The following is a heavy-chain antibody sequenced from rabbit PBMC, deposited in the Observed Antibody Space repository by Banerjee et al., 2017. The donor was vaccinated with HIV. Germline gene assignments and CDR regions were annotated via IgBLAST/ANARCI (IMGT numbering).Heavy chain of an antibody. V-gene: IGHV1S40*01. D-gene: IGHD6-1*01. Sequence: GGGLVQPEGSLTLSCKASGIDFSSYYYMCWVRQAPGKGLEWIACINTSSGSTYYASWVNGRFTIARTSSTTVTLQMTSLTAADTATYFCARFIASFAGYGYANLWGQGTLVTVS. CDR2: INTSSGST. J-gene: IGHJ4*01. CDR3: ARFIASFAGYGYANL. CDR1: GIDFSSYYY.